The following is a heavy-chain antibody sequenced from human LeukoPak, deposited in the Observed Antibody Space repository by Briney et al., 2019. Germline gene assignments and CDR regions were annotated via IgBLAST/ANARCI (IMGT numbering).Heavy chain of an antibody. J-gene: IGHJ4*02. D-gene: IGHD5-24*01. CDR1: GFTFSSYW. CDR2: INSDGSST. V-gene: IGHV3-74*01. CDR3: AREKGDGYNTYYFDY. Sequence: GGSLRLSCAASGFTFSSYWMHWVRQAPGKGLVWVSRINSDGSSTSYADSVKARFTISRDNAKNTLYLQMNSLRAEDTAVYYCAREKGDGYNTYYFDYWGQGTLVTVSS.